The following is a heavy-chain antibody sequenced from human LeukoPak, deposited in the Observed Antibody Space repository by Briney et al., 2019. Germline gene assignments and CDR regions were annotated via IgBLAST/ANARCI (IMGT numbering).Heavy chain of an antibody. D-gene: IGHD6-6*01. CDR3: ARHSSPTVRSVDY. CDR1: GGSISSGGYY. J-gene: IGHJ4*02. V-gene: IGHV4-39*01. CDR2: INHSGST. Sequence: SETLSLTCTVSGGSISSGGYYWSWIRQPPGEGLEGIGEINHSGSTNYNPSLKSRVTISVDTSKNQFSLKLSSVTAADTAVYYCARHSSPTVRSVDYWGQGTLVTVSS.